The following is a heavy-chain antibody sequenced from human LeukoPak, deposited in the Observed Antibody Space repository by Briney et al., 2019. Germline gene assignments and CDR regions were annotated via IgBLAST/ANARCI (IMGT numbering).Heavy chain of an antibody. CDR3: ASAGTSYGDQFFDY. Sequence: GGSLRLSCAASGFTVSTYWMSWVRQAPGKGLEWVASIKQGGSEQHYVESVKGRFTISRDNVKNSLYLQMNSLRAEDTAVYYCASAGTSYGDQFFDYWAREPWSPSPQ. CDR2: IKQGGSEQ. V-gene: IGHV3-7*01. J-gene: IGHJ4*02. CDR1: GFTVSTYW. D-gene: IGHD4-17*01.